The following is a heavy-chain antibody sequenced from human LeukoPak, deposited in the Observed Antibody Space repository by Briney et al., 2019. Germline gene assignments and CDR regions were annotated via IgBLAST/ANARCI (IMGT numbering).Heavy chain of an antibody. D-gene: IGHD6-13*01. J-gene: IGHJ4*02. CDR1: GYTFTGYY. CDR2: ISPNSGGT. Sequence: ASVKVSCKASGYTFTGYYMHWVRQAPGQGLECMGRISPNSGGTNYAQKFQGRVTMTRDASISTAYMELSRLRSDDTAVYYCARGEIAAAGPDFDYWGQGTLVTVSS. CDR3: ARGEIAAAGPDFDY. V-gene: IGHV1-2*06.